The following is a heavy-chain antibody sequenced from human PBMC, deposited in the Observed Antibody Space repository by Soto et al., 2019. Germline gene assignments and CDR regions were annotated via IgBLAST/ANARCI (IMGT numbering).Heavy chain of an antibody. CDR1: GPSISSRCYS. Sequence: TLSLTCTLSGPSISSRCYSWGWIRQPPGKDIEWIGYIYHSGSTFYNPSLKSRVTISVDRSKNQFSLKLSSVTAADTAVYYCARVPDYWGQGTLVTVSS. CDR3: ARVPDY. J-gene: IGHJ4*02. V-gene: IGHV4-30-2*01. CDR2: IYHSGST.